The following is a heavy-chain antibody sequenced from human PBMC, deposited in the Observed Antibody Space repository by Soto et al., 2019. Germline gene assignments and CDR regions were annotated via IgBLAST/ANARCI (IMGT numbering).Heavy chain of an antibody. CDR2: ISYDGSNK. CDR3: ARDRYSSGRGYYYYYYGMDV. Sequence: QVQLVESGGGVVQPGRSLRLSCAASGFTFSSYAMHWVRQAPGKGLEWVAVISYDGSNKYYADSVKGRFTISRDNSKNTLYLQMNRLRAEDTAVYYCARDRYSSGRGYYYYYYGMDVWGQGTTVTVSS. V-gene: IGHV3-30-3*01. J-gene: IGHJ6*02. CDR1: GFTFSSYA. D-gene: IGHD6-19*01.